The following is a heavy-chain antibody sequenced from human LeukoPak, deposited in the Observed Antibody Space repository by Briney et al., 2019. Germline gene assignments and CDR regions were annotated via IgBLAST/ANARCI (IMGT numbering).Heavy chain of an antibody. Sequence: PGGSLRLSCTASGFSVGGNYISWVRQAPGKGLEWVSIFYIDGRAFHAASVKGRFTMSRDISKNSVDLQMNSLRAEDTAVYFCARDRRRLRGQNGDGDAFDIWGQGTRVTVSS. V-gene: IGHV3-53*01. D-gene: IGHD2-8*01. CDR2: FYIDGRA. CDR3: ARDRRRLRGQNGDGDAFDI. CDR1: GFSVGGNY. J-gene: IGHJ3*02.